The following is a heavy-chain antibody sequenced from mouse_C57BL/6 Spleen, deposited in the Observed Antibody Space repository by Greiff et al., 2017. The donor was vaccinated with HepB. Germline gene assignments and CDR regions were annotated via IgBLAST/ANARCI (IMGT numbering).Heavy chain of an antibody. V-gene: IGHV5-17*01. CDR1: GFTFSDYG. CDR3: ARTDTTVVATRYFDV. Sequence: EVKVVESGGGLVKPGGSLKLSCAASGFTFSDYGMHWVRQAPEKGLEWVAYISSGSSTIYYADTVKGRFTISRDNAKNTLFLQMTSLRSEDTAMYYCARTDTTVVATRYFDVWGTGTTVTVSS. J-gene: IGHJ1*03. D-gene: IGHD1-1*01. CDR2: ISSGSSTI.